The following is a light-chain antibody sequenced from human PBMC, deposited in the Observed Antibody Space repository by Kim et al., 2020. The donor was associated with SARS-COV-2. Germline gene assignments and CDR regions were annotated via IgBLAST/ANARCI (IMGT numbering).Light chain of an antibody. CDR3: QVWDSSADVVV. Sequence: PGKPAPLTGGGNTIETKPVHWYQQKPGQAPVLVIYYDSDRPSGIPERFSGSNSGNTATLTISRVDAGDEADYYCQVWDSSADVVVFGGGTQLTVL. CDR2: YDS. J-gene: IGLJ2*01. CDR1: TIETKP. V-gene: IGLV3-21*04.